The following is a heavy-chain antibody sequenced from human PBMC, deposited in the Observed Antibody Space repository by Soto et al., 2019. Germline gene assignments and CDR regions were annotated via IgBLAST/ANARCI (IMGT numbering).Heavy chain of an antibody. CDR2: ISGSGGST. Sequence: GGSLRLSCAASGFTFSSYAMSWVRQAPGKGLEWVSAISGSGGSTYYADSVKGRFTISRDDSKNTLYLQMNSLRAEDTAVYYCAKDLPSYGSGSYFYGDWFDPWGQGTLVTVSS. J-gene: IGHJ5*02. CDR3: AKDLPSYGSGSYFYGDWFDP. V-gene: IGHV3-23*01. CDR1: GFTFSSYA. D-gene: IGHD3-10*01.